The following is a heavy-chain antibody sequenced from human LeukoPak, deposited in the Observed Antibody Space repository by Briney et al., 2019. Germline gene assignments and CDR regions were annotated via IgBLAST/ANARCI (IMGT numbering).Heavy chain of an antibody. V-gene: IGHV3-33*06. CDR2: IYYDGSNQ. J-gene: IGHJ4*02. D-gene: IGHD2-15*01. CDR1: GFTFSHTG. CDR3: AKDYGTTGYYRGGFFDY. Sequence: GGSLRLSCAASGFTFSHTGIHWVRQAPGKGLEWVALIYYDGSNQFYADSVKGRFTISRDNSRNMVFLHLNSLRDEDTAVYFCAKDYGTTGYYRGGFFDYWGQGALVTVSS.